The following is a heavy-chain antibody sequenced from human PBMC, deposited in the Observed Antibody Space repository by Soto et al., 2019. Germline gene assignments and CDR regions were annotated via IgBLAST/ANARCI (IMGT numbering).Heavy chain of an antibody. J-gene: IGHJ6*02. CDR3: ATDCSAIAYGLDV. D-gene: IGHD2-15*01. Sequence: EVRLVESGGGLVQPGGSRRLSCEASGFSFSPYGMNWVRQAPVRGLEWISYISSTSTTMYYSDSVKGRCAISRDDARNSMSLEMNALRDDDTAVDYGATDCSAIAYGLDVWGQGTPVTVSS. CDR2: ISSTSTTM. CDR1: GFSFSPYG. V-gene: IGHV3-48*02.